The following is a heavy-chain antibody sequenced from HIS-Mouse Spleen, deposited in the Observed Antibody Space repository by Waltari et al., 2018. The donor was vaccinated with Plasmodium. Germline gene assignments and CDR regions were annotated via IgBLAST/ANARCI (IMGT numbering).Heavy chain of an antibody. CDR3: ASSWYWYFDL. Sequence: EVQLVEAGGGLVQPGGSLRLSCAASGFTFSDYWMRWVRQAPGEGLEWVAKIKQDGSEKYYVDSVKGRFTISRDNAKNSLYLQMNSLRAEDTAVYYCASSWYWYFDLWGRGTLVTVSS. D-gene: IGHD6-13*01. CDR1: GFTFSDYW. V-gene: IGHV3-7*01. J-gene: IGHJ2*01. CDR2: IKQDGSEK.